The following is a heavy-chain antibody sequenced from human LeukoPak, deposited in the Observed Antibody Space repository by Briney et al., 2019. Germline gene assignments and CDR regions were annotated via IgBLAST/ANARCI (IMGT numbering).Heavy chain of an antibody. J-gene: IGHJ4*02. CDR1: GFNVSNNY. Sequence: GGSLRLSCAASGFNVSNNYMTWVRQAPGKGLEWVSLIYSSGSTYYADSVKGRFTISRYNSKNTLYLQVNSLRAEDTAVYYCARRGDGGRSFDYWGQGTLVTVSS. V-gene: IGHV3-53*01. D-gene: IGHD4-23*01. CDR3: ARRGDGGRSFDY. CDR2: IYSSGST.